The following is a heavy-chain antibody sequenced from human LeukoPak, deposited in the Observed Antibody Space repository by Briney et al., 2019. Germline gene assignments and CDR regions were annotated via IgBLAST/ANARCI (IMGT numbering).Heavy chain of an antibody. CDR2: IASETYGGTA. CDR3: TGDQTPYY. CDR1: GFTFGDYA. J-gene: IGHJ4*02. V-gene: IGHV3-49*04. Sequence: GGSLRPSCTASGFTFGDYAMTWVRQAPGKGLEWVGFIASETYGGTAEYAASVKGRFTISRDDSKSIAYLQMNSLKTEDTAVYYCTGDQTPYYWGQGTLVTVSS.